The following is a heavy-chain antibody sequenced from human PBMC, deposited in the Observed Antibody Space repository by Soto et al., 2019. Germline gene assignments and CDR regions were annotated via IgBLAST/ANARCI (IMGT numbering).Heavy chain of an antibody. J-gene: IGHJ6*02. Sequence: PLSLTCADLGGSFFVYCLSCIRQTQTKGLEWIGYIYSSGNTYYNPSLKSRVTISVDTSKNQFSLNLSSVTAADTAVYYCARDPVITVTSQYCGTDVWGQGTTVNASS. CDR2: IYSSGNT. D-gene: IGHD4-4*01. V-gene: IGHV4-31*11. CDR3: ARDPVITVTSQYCGTDV. CDR1: GGSFFVYC.